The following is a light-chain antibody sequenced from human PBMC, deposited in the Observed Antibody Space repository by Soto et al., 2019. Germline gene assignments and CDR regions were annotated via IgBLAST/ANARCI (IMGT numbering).Light chain of an antibody. CDR1: QGISSW. CDR2: AAS. Sequence: DIQMTQSRSSVSASVGCRFTITCLASQGISSWLAWYQQKPGKAPKVVIYAASSLQSGVPSRFSGIGSGTDCTITISSLKNEDGATYDCQQENSFPRTFGQGTKVDIK. CDR3: QQENSFPRT. V-gene: IGKV1-12*01. J-gene: IGKJ1*01.